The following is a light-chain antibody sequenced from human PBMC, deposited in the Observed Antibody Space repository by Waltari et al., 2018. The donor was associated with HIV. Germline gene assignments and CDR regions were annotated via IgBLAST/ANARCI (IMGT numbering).Light chain of an antibody. CDR2: YKSDSDK. Sequence: QAVLTQPPSLSASPGASASLTCTLRSGITVGAYWLYWYQQKPGSPPQFLLRYKSDSDKYQGYGVPSRFSGSKDASVNAGILFISGLQSEDEADYYCMIWHSDTVIIGGGTKLTVL. CDR1: SGITVGAYW. J-gene: IGLJ2*01. CDR3: MIWHSDTVI. V-gene: IGLV5-45*01.